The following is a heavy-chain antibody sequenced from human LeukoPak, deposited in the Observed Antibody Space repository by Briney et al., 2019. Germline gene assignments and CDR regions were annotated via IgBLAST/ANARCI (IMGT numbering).Heavy chain of an antibody. CDR1: GGSISSYY. CDR2: IYYSGST. Sequence: KPSETLSLTCTVSGGSISSYYWSWIRQPPGKGLEWIGYIYYSGSTNYNPSLKSRVTISVDTSKNQFSLKLSSVTAADTAVYYCAKESNSSDNWYFDLWGRGTLVTVSS. D-gene: IGHD2/OR15-2a*01. V-gene: IGHV4-59*01. J-gene: IGHJ2*01. CDR3: AKESNSSDNWYFDL.